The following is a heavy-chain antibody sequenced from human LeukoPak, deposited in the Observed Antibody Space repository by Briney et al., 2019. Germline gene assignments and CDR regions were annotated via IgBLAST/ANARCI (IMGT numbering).Heavy chain of an antibody. Sequence: SETLSLTCSVSGRSITSTNHFWSWIRQPPGKGLEWIGYIYYSGSTYYNPSLKSRVTISVDTSKNQFSLKLSSVTAADTAVYYCARARLCSSTSCHANSNWFDPWGQGTLVTVSS. CDR3: ARARLCSSTSCHANSNWFDP. D-gene: IGHD2-2*01. CDR2: IYYSGST. V-gene: IGHV4-30-4*08. CDR1: GRSITSTNHF. J-gene: IGHJ5*02.